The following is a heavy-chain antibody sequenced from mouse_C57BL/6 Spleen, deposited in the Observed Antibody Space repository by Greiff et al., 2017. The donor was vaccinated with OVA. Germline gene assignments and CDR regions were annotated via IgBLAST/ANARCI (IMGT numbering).Heavy chain of an antibody. CDR2: ISSGGSYT. CDR1: GFTFSSYG. D-gene: IGHD2-3*01. V-gene: IGHV5-6*01. J-gene: IGHJ4*01. CDR3: ARQGGYDYAMDY. Sequence: EVQLQESGGDLVKPGGSLKLSCAASGFTFSSYGMSWVRQTPDKRLEWVATISSGGSYTYYPDSVKGRFTISRDNAKNTLYLQMSSLKSEDTAVYYCARQGGYDYAMDYWGQGTSVTVSS.